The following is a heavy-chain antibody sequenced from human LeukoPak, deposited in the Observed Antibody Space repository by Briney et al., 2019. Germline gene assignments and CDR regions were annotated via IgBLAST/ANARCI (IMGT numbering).Heavy chain of an antibody. Sequence: ASVKVSCKASGGTFSSYAISWVRQAPGQGLEWMGGIIPIFGTANYAQKFQGRVTITADESTSTAYMELSSLRSEDTAVYYCASLYCSSTSCPIDYWGQGTLVTVSS. D-gene: IGHD2-2*01. CDR2: IIPIFGTA. CDR1: GGTFSSYA. CDR3: ASLYCSSTSCPIDY. V-gene: IGHV1-69*13. J-gene: IGHJ4*02.